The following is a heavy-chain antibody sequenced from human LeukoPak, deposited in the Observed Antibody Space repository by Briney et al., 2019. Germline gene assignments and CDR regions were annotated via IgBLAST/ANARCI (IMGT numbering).Heavy chain of an antibody. CDR1: GGSFSGYY. CDR3: ARVVTAGYFDY. V-gene: IGHV4-34*01. D-gene: IGHD2-21*02. CDR2: INHSGST. J-gene: IGHJ4*02. Sequence: PSETLSLTCAVYGGSFSGYYWSWIRQPPGKGLEWIGEINHSGSTNYNPSLKSRVTISVDTSKNQFSLKLSSVTAADTAVYYCARVVTAGYFDYWGQGTLVTVSS.